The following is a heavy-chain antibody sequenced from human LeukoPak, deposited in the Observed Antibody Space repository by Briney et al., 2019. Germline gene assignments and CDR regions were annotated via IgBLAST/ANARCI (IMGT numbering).Heavy chain of an antibody. J-gene: IGHJ5*02. CDR2: ISAYNGNT. CDR1: GYTFTSYG. V-gene: IGHV1-18*01. D-gene: IGHD6-13*01. Sequence: ASVSVSCKASGYTFTSYGISWVRRAPGQGREWMGWISAYNGNTNYAQKLQGRVTMTTDTSTSTAYMELRSLRSDDTAVYYCARGGQQWGLEYWFDPWGQGTLVTVSS. CDR3: ARGGQQWGLEYWFDP.